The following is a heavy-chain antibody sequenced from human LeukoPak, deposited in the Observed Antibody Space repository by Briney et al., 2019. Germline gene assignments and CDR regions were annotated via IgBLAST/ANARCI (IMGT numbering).Heavy chain of an antibody. Sequence: ASVKVSCKASGYTFTSYAMNWVRQAPGQGLEWMGWINPNSGGTNYAQKFHGRVTMTRETSISTAYMDMSSMRSDDTAVYYCAKLRAGYSSGWQTSHFDSWGQGTLVTVSS. J-gene: IGHJ4*02. V-gene: IGHV1-2*02. D-gene: IGHD6-19*01. CDR3: AKLRAGYSSGWQTSHFDS. CDR1: GYTFTSYA. CDR2: INPNSGGT.